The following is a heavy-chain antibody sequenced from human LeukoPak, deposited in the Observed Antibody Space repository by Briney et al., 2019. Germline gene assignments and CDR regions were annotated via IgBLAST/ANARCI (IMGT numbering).Heavy chain of an antibody. V-gene: IGHV3-13*01. CDR1: GFTFRSYD. J-gene: IGHJ4*02. Sequence: GFLRLSCAASGFTFRSYDMHWVRQVTGKGLEWVSAVGISGDTYYAGSVKGRFTLSRENAKSSLYLQMNSLTAGDTAVYYCVRGGIQVSGIDEIDYWGQGTLVTVSS. D-gene: IGHD6-19*01. CDR3: VRGGIQVSGIDEIDY. CDR2: VGISGDT.